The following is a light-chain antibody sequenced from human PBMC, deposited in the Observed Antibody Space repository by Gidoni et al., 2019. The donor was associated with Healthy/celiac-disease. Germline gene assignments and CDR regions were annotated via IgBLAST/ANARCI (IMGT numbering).Light chain of an antibody. J-gene: IGKJ1*01. V-gene: IGKV1-9*01. CDR3: QQLNSYSET. CDR2: AAS. CDR1: QGISSY. Sequence: DIQLTQSPSFLSASVGDRVTITCRASQGISSYLAWYQQKPGKAPKLLIYAASTLQSGVPSRFSGSGSGTEFTLTISSLQPEDFATYYCQQLNSYSETFXQXTKVEIK.